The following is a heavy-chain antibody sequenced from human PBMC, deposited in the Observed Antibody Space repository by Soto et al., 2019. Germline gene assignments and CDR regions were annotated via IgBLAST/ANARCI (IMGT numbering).Heavy chain of an antibody. CDR1: GGSISRSSYY. Sequence: SETLALTCTVSGGSISRSSYYWGWIRQPPGKGLEWIGSIYYSGSTYYNPSLKSRVTISVDTSKNQFSLKLSSVTAADTAVYYCARYASRSRPYNWFDPWGQG. J-gene: IGHJ5*02. CDR3: ARYASRSRPYNWFDP. D-gene: IGHD6-6*01. CDR2: IYYSGST. V-gene: IGHV4-39*01.